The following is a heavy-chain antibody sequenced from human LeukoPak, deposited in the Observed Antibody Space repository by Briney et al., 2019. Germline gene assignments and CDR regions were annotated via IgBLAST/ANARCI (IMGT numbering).Heavy chain of an antibody. D-gene: IGHD6-19*01. V-gene: IGHV3-21*01. CDR3: ARDPQQWLVEGYYFDY. CDR2: ISSSSSYI. Sequence: GGSLRLSCAASGFTSSSYSMNWVRQAPGKGLEWVSSISSSSSYIYYANSVKGRFTISRDNAKNSLYLQMNSLRAEDTAVYYCARDPQQWLVEGYYFDYWGQGTLVTVSS. CDR1: GFTSSSYS. J-gene: IGHJ4*02.